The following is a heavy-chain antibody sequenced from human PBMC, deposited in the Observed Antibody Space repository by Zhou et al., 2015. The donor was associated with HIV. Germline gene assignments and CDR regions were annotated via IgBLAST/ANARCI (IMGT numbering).Heavy chain of an antibody. CDR3: ARVRAATSDDFWSGPIRELYYYYMDV. CDR2: MSSSGDTI. Sequence: QVQLVESGGDLVRPGGSLRLSCGANGFTLRDYYMSWIRQAPGKGLEWILYMSSSGDTIYYADSVKGRFTLSRDTARNSVFLQMNSLRAEDTAVYYCARVRAATSDDFWSGPIRELYYYYMDVWGKGTTVTVSS. CDR1: GFTLRDYY. J-gene: IGHJ6*03. D-gene: IGHD3-3*01. V-gene: IGHV3-11*04.